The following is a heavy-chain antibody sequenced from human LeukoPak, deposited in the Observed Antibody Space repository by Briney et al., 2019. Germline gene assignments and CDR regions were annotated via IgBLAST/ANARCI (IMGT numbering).Heavy chain of an antibody. CDR1: GFTFSAYT. V-gene: IGHV3-64*04. J-gene: IGHJ4*02. Sequence: GGSLRLSCSVSGFTFSAYTMHRVRQAPGRGLQYVSSISSNGGKTYYADSVKGRFTISRDNSKNTLYLQMNSLRAEDTAVYYCATAEGENWGQGTLVTVSS. CDR2: ISSNGGKT. D-gene: IGHD3-16*01. CDR3: ATAEGEN.